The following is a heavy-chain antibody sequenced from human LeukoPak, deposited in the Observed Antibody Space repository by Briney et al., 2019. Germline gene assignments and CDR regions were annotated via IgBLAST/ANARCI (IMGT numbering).Heavy chain of an antibody. D-gene: IGHD4/OR15-4a*01. CDR1: RASISSHY. CDR3: ARVYDYGKFDY. CDR2: IHHSGIN. Sequence: SETLSLTCTVPRASISSHYWSWIRQPTGRGLEWIGYIHHSGINSNDTSIKSRVTISVDTSKSPFSLNLSSVTAADTALYYCARVYDYGKFDYWGPGPLVTVSS. V-gene: IGHV4-59*11. J-gene: IGHJ4*02.